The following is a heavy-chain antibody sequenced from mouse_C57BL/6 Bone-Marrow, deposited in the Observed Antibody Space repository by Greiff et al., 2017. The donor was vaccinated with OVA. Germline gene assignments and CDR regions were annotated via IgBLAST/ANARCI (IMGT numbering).Heavy chain of an antibody. Sequence: VQLQQSGPELVKPGASVKISCKASGYAFSSSWMNWVKQRPGKGLEWIGRIYPGDGDTNYNGKFKGKATLTADKSSSTAYMQLSSLTSEDSAVYFCARIYYGYAYWGQGTLVTVSA. CDR2: IYPGDGDT. CDR3: ARIYYGYAY. J-gene: IGHJ3*01. D-gene: IGHD2-2*01. CDR1: GYAFSSSW. V-gene: IGHV1-82*01.